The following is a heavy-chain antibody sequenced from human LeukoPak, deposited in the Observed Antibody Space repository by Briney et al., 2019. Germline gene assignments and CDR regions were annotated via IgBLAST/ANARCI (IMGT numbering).Heavy chain of an antibody. D-gene: IGHD3-10*01. CDR3: AKITTPRPYYYGSGSSDDY. J-gene: IGHJ4*02. CDR1: GFTFSSYA. Sequence: GGSLRLSCAASGFTFSSYAMSWVRQAPGKGLEWVSAISGSGGSTYYADSVKGRFTISRDNSKNTLYLQMNSLRAEDTAVYYCAKITTPRPYYYGSGSSDDYWGQGTLVTVSS. V-gene: IGHV3-23*01. CDR2: ISGSGGST.